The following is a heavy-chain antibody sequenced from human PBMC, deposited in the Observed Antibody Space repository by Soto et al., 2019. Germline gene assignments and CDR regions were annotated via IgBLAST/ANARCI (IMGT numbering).Heavy chain of an antibody. V-gene: IGHV3-53*01. CDR2: IYSGGST. CDR1: GFTVSSNY. Sequence: PWGSLRLSCAASGFTVSSNYMSWVRQAPGKGLEWVSVIYSGGSTYYADSVKGRFTISRDNSKNTLYLQMNSLRAEDTAVYYCARGYYYYYGMDVWGQGTTVTVSS. J-gene: IGHJ6*02. CDR3: ARGYYYYYGMDV.